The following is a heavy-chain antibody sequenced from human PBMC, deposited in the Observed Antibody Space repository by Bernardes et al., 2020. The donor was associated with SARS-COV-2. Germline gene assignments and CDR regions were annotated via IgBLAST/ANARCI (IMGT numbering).Heavy chain of an antibody. CDR1: GYTFTSYA. V-gene: IGHV1-3*01. Sequence: ASVKVSCKASGYTFTSYAMHWVRQAPGQRLEWMGWINAGNGNTKYSQKFQGRVTITRDTSASTAYMELSSLRSEDTAVYYCARAGVLTTAIDYWGQGTLVTVSS. CDR3: ARAGVLTTAIDY. CDR2: INAGNGNT. J-gene: IGHJ4*02. D-gene: IGHD4-4*01.